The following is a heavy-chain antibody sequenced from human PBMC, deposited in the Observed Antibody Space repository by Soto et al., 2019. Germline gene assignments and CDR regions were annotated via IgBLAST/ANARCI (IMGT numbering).Heavy chain of an antibody. D-gene: IGHD2-15*01. J-gene: IGHJ6*04. CDR1: GFTFSSYA. CDR3: AKDPSCSGGSCYSNGNFLDV. Sequence: GGSLRLSCAASGFTFSSYAMSWVRQAPGKGLEWVSAISGSGGSTYYADSVKGRFTISRDNSKNTLYLQMNSLRAEDTAVYYCAKDPSCSGGSCYSNGNFLDVWGKGTTVTGSS. V-gene: IGHV3-23*01. CDR2: ISGSGGST.